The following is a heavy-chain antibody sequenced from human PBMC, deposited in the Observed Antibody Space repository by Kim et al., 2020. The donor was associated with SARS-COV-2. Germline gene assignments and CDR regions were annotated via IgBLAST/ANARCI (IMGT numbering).Heavy chain of an antibody. V-gene: IGHV3-23*01. Sequence: GGSLRLSCAASGLTFSSFAMSWVRQAPGKGLEWVSAIDPSGRDTYYADSVKGRFTISRDNSKKTLVLQMNSLRGEDTAVYYCAKISGSHGASWGQGTLVTVSS. CDR2: IDPSGRDT. CDR3: AKISGSHGAS. J-gene: IGHJ5*02. CDR1: GLTFSSFA. D-gene: IGHD1-26*01.